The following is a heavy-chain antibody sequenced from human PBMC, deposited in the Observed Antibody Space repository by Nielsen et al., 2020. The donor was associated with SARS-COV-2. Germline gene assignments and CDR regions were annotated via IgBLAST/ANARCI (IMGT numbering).Heavy chain of an antibody. V-gene: IGHV1-3*01. CDR2: INAGNGNT. J-gene: IGHJ4*02. D-gene: IGHD2-2*01. CDR1: GYTFTSYA. Sequence: ASVKVSCKASGYTFTSYAMHWVRQAPGQRLEWMGWINAGNGNTKYSQKFQGRVTITRDTSASTAYMELSSLRSEDTAVYYCARGWALGYCSSTSCPQFDYWGQGTLVTVSS. CDR3: ARGWALGYCSSTSCPQFDY.